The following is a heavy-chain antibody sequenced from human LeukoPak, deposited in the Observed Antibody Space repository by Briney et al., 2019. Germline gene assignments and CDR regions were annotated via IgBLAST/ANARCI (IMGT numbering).Heavy chain of an antibody. CDR2: IYPDDSDT. CDR3: ARSLHYFDY. CDR1: GYRFTSYW. V-gene: IGHV5-51*01. Sequence: GESLKISCKGSGYRFTSYWIGWVRQMPGKGLEWMGIIYPDDSDTRYRPSFQGQVTISAAKSISTAYLQWSSLKASDTAMYYCARSLHYFDYWGQGTLVTVSS. J-gene: IGHJ4*02. D-gene: IGHD5/OR15-5a*01.